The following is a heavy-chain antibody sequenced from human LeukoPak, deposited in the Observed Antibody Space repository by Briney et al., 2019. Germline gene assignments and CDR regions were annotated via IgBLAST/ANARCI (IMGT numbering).Heavy chain of an antibody. J-gene: IGHJ6*02. CDR2: ISYDGSNK. CDR1: GFTFSSYA. D-gene: IGHD3-10*01. CDR3: ARDTLSTVRGVRPRYYYGMDV. V-gene: IGHV3-30-3*01. Sequence: GGSLRLSCAGSGFTFSSYAMHWVRQAPGKGLEWVAVISYDGSNKYYADSVKGRFTISRDNSKNTLYLQMNSLRAEDTAVYYCARDTLSTVRGVRPRYYYGMDVWGQGTTVTVSS.